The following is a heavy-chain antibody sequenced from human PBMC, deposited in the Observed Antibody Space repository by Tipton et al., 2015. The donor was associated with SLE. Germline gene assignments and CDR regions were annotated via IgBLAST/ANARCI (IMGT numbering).Heavy chain of an antibody. D-gene: IGHD5-18*01. J-gene: IGHJ5*01. CDR3: ARGGYSPFDALDF. CDR2: IRSSSRYR. V-gene: IGHV3-11*06. CDR1: GFSVSDNY. Sequence: GSLRLSCAASGFSVSDNYMSWVRQAPGKGLEWVSYIRSSSRYRNYADTVKGRFTISRDNAKNSLYLQMNSLRAEDTAVYYCARGGYSPFDALDFWGHGPRVTVSS.